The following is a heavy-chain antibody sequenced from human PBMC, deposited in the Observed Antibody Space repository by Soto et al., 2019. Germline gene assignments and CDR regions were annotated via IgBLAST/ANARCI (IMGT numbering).Heavy chain of an antibody. CDR3: AKDMSGSHSLDY. D-gene: IGHD1-26*01. CDR1: GFTCSNYG. J-gene: IGHJ4*02. Sequence: VVPVRLSCAAAGFTCSNYGMHCVRQAQGKGLEWVAVISYDGSNKYYADSVKGRFTISRDNSKNTLYLQMNSLRAEDTAVYYCAKDMSGSHSLDYWGQGTLVTVSS. CDR2: ISYDGSNK. V-gene: IGHV3-30*18.